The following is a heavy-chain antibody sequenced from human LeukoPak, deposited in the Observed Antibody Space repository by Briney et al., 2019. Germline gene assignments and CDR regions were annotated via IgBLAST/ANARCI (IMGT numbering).Heavy chain of an antibody. V-gene: IGHV4-39*01. CDR1: GGSISSSSYY. J-gene: IGHJ5*02. CDR2: IYCSGST. D-gene: IGHD3-16*01. CDR3: AGDYLTLSNWFDP. Sequence: SETLSLTCTVSGGSISSSSYYWGWIRQPPGKGLEWIGSIYCSGSTYYNPSLKSRVTISVDTSKNQFSLKLSSVTAADTAVYYCAGDYLTLSNWFDPWGQGTLVTVSS.